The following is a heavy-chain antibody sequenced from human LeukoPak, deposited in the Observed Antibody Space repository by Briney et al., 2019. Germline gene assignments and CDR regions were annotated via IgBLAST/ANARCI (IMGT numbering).Heavy chain of an antibody. J-gene: IGHJ6*02. CDR1: GFSFSDHY. Sequence: PGGSLRLSCVASGFSFSDHYMEWVRQAPGKGLEWVSIITDSGGNTYYADSVKGRFTISRDNSKNTLYLQMNNLRAEDTAVYYCRPTTPTYYNYGLDVWGQGTTVTVSS. D-gene: IGHD1-26*01. CDR3: RPTTPTYYNYGLDV. CDR2: ITDSGGNT. V-gene: IGHV3-23*01.